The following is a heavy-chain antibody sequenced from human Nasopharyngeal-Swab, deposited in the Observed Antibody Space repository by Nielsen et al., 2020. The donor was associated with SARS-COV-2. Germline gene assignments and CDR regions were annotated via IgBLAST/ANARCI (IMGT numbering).Heavy chain of an antibody. V-gene: IGHV1-58*01. Sequence: WVRQAPGQRLEWIGWIVVGSGNTNYAQKFQERVTITRDMSTSTAYMELSSLRSEDTAVYYCAAGDTATDWGRGTLVTVSS. CDR3: AAGDTATD. J-gene: IGHJ4*02. D-gene: IGHD5-18*01. CDR2: IVVGSGNT.